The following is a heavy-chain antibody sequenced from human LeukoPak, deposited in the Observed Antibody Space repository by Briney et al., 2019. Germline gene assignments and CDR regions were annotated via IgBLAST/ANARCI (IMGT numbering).Heavy chain of an antibody. J-gene: IGHJ6*03. CDR2: MDPNSGNT. Sequence: ASVKVSCKASGYTFTSYDINWVRQATGQGLEWMGWMDPNSGNTGYAQKFQGRVTITRNTSISTAYMELSSLRSEDTAVYYCARGVGATISYYHYYIDVWGKGTTVTVSS. CDR3: ARGVGATISYYHYYIDV. D-gene: IGHD1-26*01. CDR1: GYTFTSYD. V-gene: IGHV1-8*03.